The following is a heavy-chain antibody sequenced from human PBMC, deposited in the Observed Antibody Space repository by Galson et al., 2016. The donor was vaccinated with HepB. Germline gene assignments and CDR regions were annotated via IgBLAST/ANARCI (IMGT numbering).Heavy chain of an antibody. J-gene: IGHJ4*02. V-gene: IGHV4-59*01. D-gene: IGHD6-6*01. CDR2: VYYNGNI. CDR1: GASIHDYY. Sequence: ETLSLTCTVSGASIHDYYWSWIRQPPGKGLEYIAYVYYNGNINYNPSLESRVTVSVDTSKNQFSLKQTSVTAADTAMYYCAREVGGQLASFDSWGLGTLVTVSS. CDR3: AREVGGQLASFDS.